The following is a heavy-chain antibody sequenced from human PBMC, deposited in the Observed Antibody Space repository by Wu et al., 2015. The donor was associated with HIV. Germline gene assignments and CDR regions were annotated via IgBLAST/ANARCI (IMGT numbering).Heavy chain of an antibody. J-gene: IGHJ4*02. CDR3: ARDMGAAADPFDY. CDR1: GYTFTGYY. D-gene: IGHD6-13*01. V-gene: IGHV1-2*02. Sequence: QVQLVQSGAEVKKPGASVKVSCKASGYTFTGYYMHWVRQAPGQGLEWMGWINPNSGDTNYAQKFQGRVTMTRDTSISTAYMELSRLRSDDTAVYYCARDMGAAADPFDYWGQGTLVTVSS. CDR2: INPNSGDT.